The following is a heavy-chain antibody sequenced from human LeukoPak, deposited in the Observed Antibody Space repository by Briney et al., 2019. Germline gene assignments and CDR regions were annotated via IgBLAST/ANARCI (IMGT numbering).Heavy chain of an antibody. V-gene: IGHV3-21*01. J-gene: IGHJ4*02. CDR2: ISSSSSYI. CDR1: GFTFSSYS. Sequence: GGSLRLSCAASGFTFSSYSVNWVRQAPGKGLEWVSSISSSSSYIYYADSVKGRFTISRDNAKNSLYLQMNSLRAEDTAVYYCARDPADYGDHESFDYWGQGTLVTVSS. D-gene: IGHD4-17*01. CDR3: ARDPADYGDHESFDY.